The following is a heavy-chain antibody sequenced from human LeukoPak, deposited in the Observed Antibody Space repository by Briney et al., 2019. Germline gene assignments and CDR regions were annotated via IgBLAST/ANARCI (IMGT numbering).Heavy chain of an antibody. Sequence: GGSLRLSCAASGFTFDDYTMHWVRQAPGKGLEWVSLISWDGGSTYYADSVKGRFTISRDNSKNSLYLQMNRLRTEDTALYYCAEDRDSSGWYGDYYFDYWGQGTLVTVSS. V-gene: IGHV3-43*01. J-gene: IGHJ4*02. CDR3: AEDRDSSGWYGDYYFDY. CDR2: ISWDGGST. CDR1: GFTFDDYT. D-gene: IGHD6-19*01.